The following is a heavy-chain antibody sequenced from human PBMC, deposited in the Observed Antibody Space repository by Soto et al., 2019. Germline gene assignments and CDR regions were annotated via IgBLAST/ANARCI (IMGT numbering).Heavy chain of an antibody. CDR1: GGSISSGGYY. CDR3: ASLSGSSGSYRAAFDI. CDR2: IYYSGST. Sequence: QVQLQESGPGLVKPSQTLSLTCTVSGGSISSGGYYWSWIRQHPGKGLEWIGYIYYSGSTYYNPYLKSRVTISVDTSKNQFSLKLSSVTAADTAVYYCASLSGSSGSYRAAFDIWGQGTMVTVSS. D-gene: IGHD1-26*01. J-gene: IGHJ3*02. V-gene: IGHV4-31*03.